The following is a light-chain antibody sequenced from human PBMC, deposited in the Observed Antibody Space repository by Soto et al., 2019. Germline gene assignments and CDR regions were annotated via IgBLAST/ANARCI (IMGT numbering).Light chain of an antibody. Sequence: DIQLTQSPSSLSASVGDRVTITWRAGQGIISYLNWYQQKAGQAPRLLIYGSSSSLSGVPPRFSGSGSGTDFTLTISSLQPEDFATYYCQQTYTTPITFGQGTRLEI. J-gene: IGKJ5*01. CDR1: QGIISY. CDR2: GSS. CDR3: QQTYTTPIT. V-gene: IGKV1-39*01.